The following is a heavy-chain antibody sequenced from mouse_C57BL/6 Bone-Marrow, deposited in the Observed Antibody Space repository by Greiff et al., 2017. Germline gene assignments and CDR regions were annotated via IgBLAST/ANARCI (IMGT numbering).Heavy chain of an antibody. CDR1: GFSLTSYA. CDR2: IWTGGGT. Sequence: VQLQESGPGLVAPSPSLSITCTVSGFSLTSYAISWVRQPPGKGLEWLGVIWTGGGTNYNSALKSRLSISKENSKSQVFLKMNSLQTDDTARYYCARNSYEYDDAMDYWSQGTAVTVSS. CDR3: ARNSYEYDDAMDY. J-gene: IGHJ4*01. V-gene: IGHV2-9-1*01. D-gene: IGHD2-4*01.